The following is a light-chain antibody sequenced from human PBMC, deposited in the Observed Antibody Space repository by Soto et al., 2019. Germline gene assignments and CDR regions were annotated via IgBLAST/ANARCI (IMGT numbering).Light chain of an antibody. Sequence: QSVLTQPPSASGTPGQRVTISCSGSNSNIGSKTVNWYQHLPGTAPKLLIYSNHHRPSGVPDRFSASKSGTSASLAISGLQYEDEADYYCSTWDDRLNGVVFGGGTKLTVL. CDR3: STWDDRLNGVV. V-gene: IGLV1-44*01. CDR1: NSNIGSKT. J-gene: IGLJ2*01. CDR2: SNH.